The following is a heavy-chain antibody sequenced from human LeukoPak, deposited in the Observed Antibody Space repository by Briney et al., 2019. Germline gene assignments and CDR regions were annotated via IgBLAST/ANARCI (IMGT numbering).Heavy chain of an antibody. D-gene: IGHD3-10*01. V-gene: IGHV3-21*01. CDR1: GFTLSRYS. CDR3: ARDRGRYYYGSGSSIDY. Sequence: KSGGSLRLSCAASGFTLSRYSMNWVRQAPGKGLEWVSSISSGSSYIYYAGSVKGRFTISRDNAKDTLYLQMNSLRAEDTAVYYCARDRGRYYYGSGSSIDYWGQGTLVTVSS. J-gene: IGHJ4*02. CDR2: ISSGSSYI.